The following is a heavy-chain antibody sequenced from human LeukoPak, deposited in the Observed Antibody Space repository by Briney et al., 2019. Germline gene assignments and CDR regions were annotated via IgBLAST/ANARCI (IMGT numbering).Heavy chain of an antibody. CDR1: GFTFDDYG. CDR2: INWNGGNT. D-gene: IGHD3-9*01. CDR3: ARALGAYDILTGYTY. V-gene: IGHV3-20*04. J-gene: IGHJ4*02. Sequence: RAGGSLILSCVASGFTFDDYGMGWVRQAPGKGLEWVAGINWNGGNTDYADSVKARFTISRDYAKNSLYLQMSSLRAEDTAFYYCARALGAYDILTGYTYWGQGTLVTVSS.